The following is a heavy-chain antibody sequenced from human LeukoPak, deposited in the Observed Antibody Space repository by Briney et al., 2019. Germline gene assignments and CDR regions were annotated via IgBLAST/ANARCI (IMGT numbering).Heavy chain of an antibody. V-gene: IGHV4-39*07. CDR3: ARLDGDRPDY. CDR2: VLYSGST. D-gene: IGHD4-17*01. Sequence: SETLSLTCTVSGDSISGSSYLWGWIRQPPGMRLEWIGNVLYSGSTHYNPSLQSRLTISVDTSKNQVSLKLNALTAADTAMYYCARLDGDRPDYWGQGTLVTVSS. CDR1: GDSISGSSYL. J-gene: IGHJ4*02.